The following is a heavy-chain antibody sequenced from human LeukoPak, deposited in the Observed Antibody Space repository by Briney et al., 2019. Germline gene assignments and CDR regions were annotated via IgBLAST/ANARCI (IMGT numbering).Heavy chain of an antibody. CDR2: IYYSGST. CDR1: GGSISSYY. V-gene: IGHV4-59*01. D-gene: IGHD3-10*02. J-gene: IGHJ5*02. Sequence: SETLSLTCTVSGGSISSYYWSWIRQPPGRGLEWIGYIYYSGSTNYNPSLKSRVTISVDTSKNQFSLKLSSVTAADTAVYYCARVVFATFDPWGQGTLVTVSS. CDR3: ARVVFATFDP.